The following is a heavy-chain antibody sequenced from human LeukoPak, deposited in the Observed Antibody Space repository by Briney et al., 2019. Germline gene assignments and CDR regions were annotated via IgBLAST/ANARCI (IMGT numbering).Heavy chain of an antibody. CDR2: IKRDGSEK. J-gene: IGHJ4*02. D-gene: IGHD6-13*01. CDR3: ARGVAAAGEPFDY. Sequence: GGSLRLSCAASGFTFSSYWMSWVRQAPGKGLEWVANIKRDGSEKYYVDSVKGRFTISRDNAKNSLYLQMNSLRAEDTAVYYCARGVAAAGEPFDYWGQGTLVTVSS. CDR1: GFTFSSYW. V-gene: IGHV3-7*01.